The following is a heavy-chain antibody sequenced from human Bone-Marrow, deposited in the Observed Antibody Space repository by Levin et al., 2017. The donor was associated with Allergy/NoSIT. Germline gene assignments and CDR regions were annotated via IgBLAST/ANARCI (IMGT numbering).Heavy chain of an antibody. D-gene: IGHD5-18*01. CDR1: GFTFSNAW. J-gene: IGHJ6*02. V-gene: IGHV3-15*01. Sequence: GESLKISCAASGFTFSNAWMSWVRQAPGKGLEWVGRIKSKTDGGTTDYAAPVKGRFTISRDDSKNTLYLQMNSLKTEDTAVYYCTTDAPETAMGTGYYYGMDVWGQGTTVTVSS. CDR3: TTDAPETAMGTGYYYGMDV. CDR2: IKSKTDGGTT.